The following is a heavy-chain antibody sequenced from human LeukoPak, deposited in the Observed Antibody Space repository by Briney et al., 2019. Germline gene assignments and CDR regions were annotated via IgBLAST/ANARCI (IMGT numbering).Heavy chain of an antibody. J-gene: IGHJ4*02. CDR1: GFTFSSYG. CDR3: AKDWEGYCSSTSCSPD. CDR2: IRYDGSNK. D-gene: IGHD2-2*01. Sequence: GGSLRLSCAASGFTFSSYGMHWVRQAPGKGLEWAAFIRYDGSNKYYADSVKGRFTISRDNSKNTLYLQMNSLRAEDTAVYYCAKDWEGYCSSTSCSPDWGQGTLVTVSS. V-gene: IGHV3-30*02.